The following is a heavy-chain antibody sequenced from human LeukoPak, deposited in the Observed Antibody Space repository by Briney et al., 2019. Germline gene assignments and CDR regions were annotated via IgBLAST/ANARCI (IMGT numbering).Heavy chain of an antibody. CDR3: ARDRYDYIWGGFPLAFDI. J-gene: IGHJ3*02. Sequence: GASVKVSCKASGYTFTSYGISWVRQAPGQGLEWMGWISAYNGNTNYAQKLQGRVTMTTDTSTSTAYMEPRSLRSDDTAVYYCARDRYDYIWGGFPLAFDIWGQGTMVTVSS. CDR1: GYTFTSYG. V-gene: IGHV1-18*01. CDR2: ISAYNGNT. D-gene: IGHD3-16*01.